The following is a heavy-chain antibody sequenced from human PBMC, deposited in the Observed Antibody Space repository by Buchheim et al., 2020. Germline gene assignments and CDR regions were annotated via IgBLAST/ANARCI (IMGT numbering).Heavy chain of an antibody. D-gene: IGHD3-3*01. CDR2: IGSDGDNK. CDR3: VRGPDDFWSGYPFMDV. Sequence: QVQLVESGGGVVHPRGSLRLSCVASGFTFSNYGIHWVRQAPGMGLEWVAAIGSDGDNKYYADSVKGRFSVSRDNSKNNLYLQMDKVRDDDTAVYRCVRGPDDFWSGYPFMDVWGQGTT. V-gene: IGHV3-33*01. CDR1: GFTFSNYG. J-gene: IGHJ6*02.